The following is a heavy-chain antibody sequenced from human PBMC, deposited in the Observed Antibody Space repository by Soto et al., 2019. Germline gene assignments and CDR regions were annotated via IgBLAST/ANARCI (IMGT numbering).Heavy chain of an antibody. CDR2: VNPKSGNT. CDR1: GYSFSTYD. J-gene: IGHJ5*02. D-gene: IGHD2-2*02. CDR3: ARPYCDSTSCYTDWFDP. Sequence: QVQLVQSGAEVKKPGASVKVSCKASGYSFSTYDINWVRQAAGQGLEWMGGVNPKSGNTDYAQRFRGRVTMTSNNSTSTAYMELSALTPEDTAVYYCARPYCDSTSCYTDWFDPWGQGTLVTVSS. V-gene: IGHV1-8*01.